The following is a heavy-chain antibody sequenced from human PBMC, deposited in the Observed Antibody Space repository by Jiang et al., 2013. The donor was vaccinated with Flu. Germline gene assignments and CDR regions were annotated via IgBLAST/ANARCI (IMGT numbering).Heavy chain of an antibody. J-gene: IGHJ4*02. V-gene: IGHV3-30-3*01. CDR1: GFTFSSYA. D-gene: IGHD3-3*01. Sequence: AASGFTFSSYAMHWVRQAPGKGLEWVAVISYDGSNKYYADSVKGRFTISRDNSKNTLYLQMNSLRAEDMAVYYCARDQEGEYDFWSGYYVNYWGQGTLVTVSS. CDR3: ARDQEGEYDFWSGYYVNY. CDR2: ISYDGSNK.